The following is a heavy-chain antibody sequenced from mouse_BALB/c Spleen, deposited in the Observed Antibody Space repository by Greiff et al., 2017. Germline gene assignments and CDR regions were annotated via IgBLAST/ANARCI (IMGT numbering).Heavy chain of an antibody. J-gene: IGHJ4*01. CDR1: GYTFTDYA. Sequence: VQLQQSGAELVRPGVSVKISCKGSGYTFTDYAMHWVKQSHAKSLEWIGVISTYYGDASYNQKFKGKATMTVDKSSSTAYMELARLTSEDSAIYYCARGDDGALDYWGQGTSVTVSS. V-gene: IGHV1S137*01. CDR2: ISTYYGDA. CDR3: ARGDDGALDY. D-gene: IGHD2-3*01.